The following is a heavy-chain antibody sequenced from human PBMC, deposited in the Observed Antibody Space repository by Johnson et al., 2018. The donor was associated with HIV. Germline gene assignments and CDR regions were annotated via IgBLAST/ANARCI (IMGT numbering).Heavy chain of an antibody. D-gene: IGHD3-22*01. CDR3: ARIKYYYERRGYYREARGAFDI. CDR1: GFTFDDYG. Sequence: VQLVESGGGVVRPGGSLRLSCAASGFTFDDYGMSWVRQAPGKGLEWVCGINWNGGSTGYVDSVKGRFTISRDNAKNSLDLQMNSLTVEDTALYYCARIKYYYERRGYYREARGAFDIWGQGTRVTVSS. V-gene: IGHV3-20*04. J-gene: IGHJ3*02. CDR2: INWNGGST.